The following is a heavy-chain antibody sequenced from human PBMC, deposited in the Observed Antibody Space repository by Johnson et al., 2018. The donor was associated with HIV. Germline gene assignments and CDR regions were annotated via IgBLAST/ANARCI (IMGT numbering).Heavy chain of an antibody. Sequence: QVQLVESGGGVVQPGRSLRLSCAVSGFTFSSYGMHWVRQAPGKGLEWVAFIRYDGSNKYYADSVKGRFTISRDNSKDTLSLQMNSLRDEDTAVYYCVKVRRPGGVRDVFDIWGQGTTVTVSS. V-gene: IGHV3-30*02. J-gene: IGHJ3*02. CDR1: GFTFSSYG. CDR3: VKVRRPGGVRDVFDI. D-gene: IGHD2-8*02. CDR2: IRYDGSNK.